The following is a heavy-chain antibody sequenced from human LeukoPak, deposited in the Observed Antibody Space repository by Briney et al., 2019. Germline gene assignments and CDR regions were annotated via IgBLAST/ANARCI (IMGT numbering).Heavy chain of an antibody. J-gene: IGHJ4*02. D-gene: IGHD2-2*02. Sequence: GGSLRLSCAASGFTFSSYAMSWVRQAPGKGLEWVSVISDSGGDTSYADSGRGRFSISRDNSKNTLYLQMSSLRAEDTAVYYCAKSDCSSSSCYTIDYWGQGTLVTVSS. CDR2: ISDSGGDT. CDR1: GFTFSSYA. V-gene: IGHV3-23*01. CDR3: AKSDCSSSSCYTIDY.